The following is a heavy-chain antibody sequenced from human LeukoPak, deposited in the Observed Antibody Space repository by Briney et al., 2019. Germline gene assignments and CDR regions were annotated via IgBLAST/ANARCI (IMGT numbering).Heavy chain of an antibody. CDR1: GYTLTEIS. Sequence: ASVKVSCKVSGYTLTEISMHWMRQAPGKGLEWIGGFDLEDGETVYAQKFQGRVTMTEDTSSDPAYMELSSLRSEDTAVYYCATAFRNYDFWSGPGFDYWGQGTLVTVSS. V-gene: IGHV1-24*01. CDR2: FDLEDGET. J-gene: IGHJ4*02. D-gene: IGHD3-3*01. CDR3: ATAFRNYDFWSGPGFDY.